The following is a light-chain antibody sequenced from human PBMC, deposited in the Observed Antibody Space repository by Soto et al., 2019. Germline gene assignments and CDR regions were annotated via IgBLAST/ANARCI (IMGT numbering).Light chain of an antibody. CDR1: QSISSW. J-gene: IGKJ5*01. V-gene: IGKV1-12*01. Sequence: IQITQSPSFVSASVGDRFAITCRASQSISSWLAWYQQKPGKAPKLLIYAASSLQSGVPSRFSGSGSGTEFALTISRLEPEDFAVYYCQEYDGAPPITFGLGTRLEIK. CDR3: QEYDGAPPIT. CDR2: AAS.